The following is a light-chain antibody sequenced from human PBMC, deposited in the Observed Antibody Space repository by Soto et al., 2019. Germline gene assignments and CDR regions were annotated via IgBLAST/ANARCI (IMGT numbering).Light chain of an antibody. CDR3: QSYDGTLTGVI. CDR2: NNH. Sequence: QSVLTQPPSASGTPGQRVTISCSGSSSNIGSNTVNWYQQLPGTAPKLLIYNNHNRPSGVPDRFSGSKSGTSGSLAITGLQAEDEADYFCQSYDGTLTGVIFGGGTQLTVL. V-gene: IGLV1-44*01. J-gene: IGLJ2*01. CDR1: SSNIGSNT.